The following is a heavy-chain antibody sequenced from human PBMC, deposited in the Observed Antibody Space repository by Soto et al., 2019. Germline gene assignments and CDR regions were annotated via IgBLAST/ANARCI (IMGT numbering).Heavy chain of an antibody. V-gene: IGHV1-69*04. D-gene: IGHD2-2*02. CDR2: IIPILGIA. Sequence: GASVKVSCKASGGTFSSYTISWVRQAPGQGLEWMGRIIPILGIANYAQKFQGRVTITADKSTSTAYMELSSLRSEDTAVYYCARDIKRSMAGYCCYRDWFDPWGQGTLVTVSS. J-gene: IGHJ5*02. CDR1: GGTFSSYT. CDR3: ARDIKRSMAGYCCYRDWFDP.